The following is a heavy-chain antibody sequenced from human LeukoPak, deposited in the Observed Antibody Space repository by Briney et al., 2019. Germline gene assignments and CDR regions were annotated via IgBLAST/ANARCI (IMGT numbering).Heavy chain of an antibody. D-gene: IGHD5-12*01. V-gene: IGHV4-39*01. Sequence: SETLSLTCTVSGGSISSSSYYWGWIRQPPGKGLEWLGSIYYSGSTYYNPSLKGRVTISVDTSKNQFSLKLSSVTAADTAVYYCARQESGYHGYYYYYMDVWGKGTTVTISS. J-gene: IGHJ6*03. CDR1: GGSISSSSYY. CDR2: IYYSGST. CDR3: ARQESGYHGYYYYYMDV.